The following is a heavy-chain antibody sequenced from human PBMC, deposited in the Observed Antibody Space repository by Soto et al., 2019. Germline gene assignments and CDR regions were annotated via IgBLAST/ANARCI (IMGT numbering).Heavy chain of an antibody. CDR3: ARDYCSSTSCFNDAFDI. J-gene: IGHJ3*02. CDR2: ISYDGSNK. D-gene: IGHD2-2*01. Sequence: GGSLRLSCAASGFTFSSYAMHWVRQAPGKGLEWVAVISYDGSNKYYADSVKGRFTISRDNSKNTLYLQMNSLRAEDTAVYYCARDYCSSTSCFNDAFDIWGQGTMVTVSS. V-gene: IGHV3-30-3*01. CDR1: GFTFSSYA.